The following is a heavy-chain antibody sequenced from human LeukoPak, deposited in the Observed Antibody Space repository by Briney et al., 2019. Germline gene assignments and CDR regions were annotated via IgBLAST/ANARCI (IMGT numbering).Heavy chain of an antibody. D-gene: IGHD3-22*01. J-gene: IGHJ4*02. CDR2: IKQDGSEE. CDR1: GFTFSSYW. CDR3: ARVRYYYDSSGYVEYFDY. Sequence: GGFLRLSCAASGFTFSSYWMSWVRQAPGKGLEWVANIKQDGSEEYYVDSVKGRFTISRDNAKNSLYLQMNSLRAEDTAVYYCARVRYYYDSSGYVEYFDYWGQGTLVTVSS. V-gene: IGHV3-7*01.